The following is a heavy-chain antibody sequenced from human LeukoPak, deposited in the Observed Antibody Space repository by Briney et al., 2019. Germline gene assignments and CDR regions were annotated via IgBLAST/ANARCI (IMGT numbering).Heavy chain of an antibody. CDR1: GYTFTGYY. CDR2: INPNSGGT. D-gene: IGHD3-3*01. Sequence: ASVKVSCKASGYTFTGYYMHWVRQAPGQGLEWMGWINPNSGGTNYAQKFQGRVTMTRDTSISTAYMELSRLRSDDTAVYYCARSASQTYYDFWSGYSAFDYWGQGTLVTVSS. V-gene: IGHV1-2*02. J-gene: IGHJ4*02. CDR3: ARSASQTYYDFWSGYSAFDY.